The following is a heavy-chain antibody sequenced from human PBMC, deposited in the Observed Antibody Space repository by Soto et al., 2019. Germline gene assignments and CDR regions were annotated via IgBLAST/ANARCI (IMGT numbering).Heavy chain of an antibody. CDR2: ITGSGGRT. D-gene: IGHD4-17*01. Sequence: EVQLLESGGGLVQPGGSLRLSCAASGFTFSTYAMIWVRQAPGKGLEWVSVITGSGGRTYYADSVKGRFTISRDTSKKTLFLQMNSLRGEDTAVYYCAKDRYGDYGGIDYWGQGTMVTVSS. V-gene: IGHV3-23*01. CDR3: AKDRYGDYGGIDY. CDR1: GFTFSTYA. J-gene: IGHJ4*02.